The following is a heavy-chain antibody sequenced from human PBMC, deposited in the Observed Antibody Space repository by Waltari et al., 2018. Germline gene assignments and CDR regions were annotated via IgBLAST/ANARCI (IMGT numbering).Heavy chain of an antibody. CDR3: ARDWEGERPNFDY. CDR1: GFSFSNYW. D-gene: IGHD1-26*01. Sequence: EVQLVESGGGLVEPGGSLRLSCVASGFSFSNYWMSWVRQAPGKGLELWAYIKEDGIKEYYLGSVKGRFTISRDNAKNSVYLQMNSLRPDDTAVYYCARDWEGERPNFDYWGQGTLVTVSS. J-gene: IGHJ4*02. CDR2: IKEDGIKE. V-gene: IGHV3-7*04.